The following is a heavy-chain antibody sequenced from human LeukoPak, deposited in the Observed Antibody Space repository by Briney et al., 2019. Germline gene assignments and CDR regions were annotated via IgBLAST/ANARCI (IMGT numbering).Heavy chain of an antibody. V-gene: IGHV1-69*13. D-gene: IGHD1-1*01. CDR2: IIPIFGTA. J-gene: IGHJ6*02. CDR3: ARRTTYYYYGMDV. Sequence: EASVKVSCKASGGTFSSYAISWVRQAPGQGLEWMGGIIPIFGTANYAQKFQGRVTITADESTSTAYMELSSLRSEDTAVYCCARRTTYYYYGMDVWGQGTTVTVSS. CDR1: GGTFSSYA.